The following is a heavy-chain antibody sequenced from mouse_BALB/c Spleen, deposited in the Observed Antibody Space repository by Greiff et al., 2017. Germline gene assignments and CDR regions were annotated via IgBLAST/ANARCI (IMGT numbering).Heavy chain of an antibody. Sequence: EVMLVESGGGLVQPGGSRKLSCAASGFTFSSFGMHWVRQAPEKGLEWVAYISSGSSTIYYADTVKGRFTISRDNPKNTLFLQMTSLRSEDTAMYYCAREEEQSIFDYWGQGTTLTVSS. CDR2: ISSGSSTI. V-gene: IGHV5-17*02. J-gene: IGHJ2*01. CDR3: AREEEQSIFDY. CDR1: GFTFSSFG.